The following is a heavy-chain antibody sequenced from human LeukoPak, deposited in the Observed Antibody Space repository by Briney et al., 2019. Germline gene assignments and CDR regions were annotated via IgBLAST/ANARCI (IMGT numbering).Heavy chain of an antibody. J-gene: IGHJ6*03. CDR3: ARDSSSWYSNYYYYMDV. CDR1: GYMFTAYY. V-gene: IGHV1-2*02. Sequence: ASVRVSCKASGYMFTAYYIHWVRQAPGQGLEWMGWINPKSGGTEYAQKFQGRVTMTRDTSLSTAYMELSSLGSDDSAVYYCARDSSSWYSNYYYYMDVWGKGTTVTVSS. D-gene: IGHD6-13*01. CDR2: INPKSGGT.